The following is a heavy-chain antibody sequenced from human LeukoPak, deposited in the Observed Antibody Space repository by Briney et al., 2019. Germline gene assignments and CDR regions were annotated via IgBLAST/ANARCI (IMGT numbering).Heavy chain of an antibody. CDR2: IKHDGSEK. Sequence: GGSLRLSCAASGFTFSSYWMSWVRQAPGKGLEWVANIKHDGSEKYYVDSVKGRFAISRDNSKSMLFLQLNSLRAEDTALYYCARDLHYYVAMDVWGQGTTVTVSS. J-gene: IGHJ6*02. CDR3: ARDLHYYVAMDV. D-gene: IGHD3-10*02. CDR1: GFTFSSYW. V-gene: IGHV3-7*05.